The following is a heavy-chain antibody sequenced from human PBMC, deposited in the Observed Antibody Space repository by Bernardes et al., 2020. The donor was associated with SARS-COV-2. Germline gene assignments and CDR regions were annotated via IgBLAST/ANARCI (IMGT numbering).Heavy chain of an antibody. CDR2: ISYDGSNK. D-gene: IGHD6-13*01. Sequence: GSLRLSCAASGFTFSSYAMHWVRQAPGKGLEWVAVISYDGSNKYYADSVKGRFTISRDNSKNTLYLQMNSLRAEDTAVYYCARDYSGNYYYGMDVWGQGTTVTVSS. V-gene: IGHV3-30-3*01. CDR1: GFTFSSYA. CDR3: ARDYSGNYYYGMDV. J-gene: IGHJ6*02.